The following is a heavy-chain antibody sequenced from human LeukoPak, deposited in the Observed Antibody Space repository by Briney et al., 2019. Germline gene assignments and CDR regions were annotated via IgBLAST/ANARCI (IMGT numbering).Heavy chain of an antibody. CDR1: GYTFTHYY. D-gene: IGHD2-21*01. Sequence: ASVKVSCKASGYTFTHYYIHWVGQAPGQGLEWMGWINPNSGCTNYARKFQGRVTMTRDTSISTAYMELSRLRSDDTAVYYCARDLGRFVVTLSLGYYFDYWGQGTLVTVSS. J-gene: IGHJ4*02. CDR2: INPNSGCT. CDR3: ARDLGRFVVTLSLGYYFDY. V-gene: IGHV1-2*02.